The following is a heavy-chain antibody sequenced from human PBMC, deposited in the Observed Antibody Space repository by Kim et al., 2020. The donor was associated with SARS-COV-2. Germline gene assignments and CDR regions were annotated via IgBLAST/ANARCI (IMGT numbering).Heavy chain of an antibody. V-gene: IGHV4-39*01. D-gene: IGHD3-22*01. CDR3: ARTQGHYYDSSGYDY. CDR1: GGSISSSSYY. J-gene: IGHJ4*01. Sequence: SETLSLTCTVSGGSISSSSYYWGWIRQPPGKGLEWIGSIYYSRSTYYNPSLKSRVTISVDTSKNQFSLKLSSVTAADTAVYYCARTQGHYYDSSGYDYWG. CDR2: IYYSRST.